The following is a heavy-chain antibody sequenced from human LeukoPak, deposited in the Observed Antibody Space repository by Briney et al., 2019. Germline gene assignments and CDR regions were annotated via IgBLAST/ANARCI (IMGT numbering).Heavy chain of an antibody. J-gene: IGHJ4*02. CDR1: GYTFTGYY. Sequence: ASVKVSCKASGYTFTGYYMHWVRQAPGQGLEWMGWINPNSGGTNYAQKFQGWVTMTRDTSISTAYMELSRLRSDDTAVYYCARRGDGYRYEGFDYWGQGTLVTVSS. V-gene: IGHV1-2*04. CDR2: INPNSGGT. D-gene: IGHD5-18*01. CDR3: ARRGDGYRYEGFDY.